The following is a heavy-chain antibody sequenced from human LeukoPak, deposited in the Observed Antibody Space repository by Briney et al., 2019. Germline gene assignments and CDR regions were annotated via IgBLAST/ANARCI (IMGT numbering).Heavy chain of an antibody. CDR2: ISYDGSNK. D-gene: IGHD1-26*01. CDR1: GFTFSSYG. V-gene: IGHV3-30*18. J-gene: IGHJ4*02. CDR3: AKDRYSGSPDY. Sequence: GESLRLSCAASGFTFSSYGMHWVRQAPGKGLEWVAVISYDGSNKYYADSVKGRFTISRDNSKNTLYLQMNSLRAEDTAVYYCAKDRYSGSPDYWGQGTLVTVSS.